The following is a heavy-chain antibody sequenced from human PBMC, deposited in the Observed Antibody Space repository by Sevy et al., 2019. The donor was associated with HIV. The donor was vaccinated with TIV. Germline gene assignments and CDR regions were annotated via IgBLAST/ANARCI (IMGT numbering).Heavy chain of an antibody. D-gene: IGHD6-13*01. J-gene: IGHJ4*02. Sequence: GGSLRLSCAASGFTFTSYAMSWVRQAPGKGLEWVSSISGSGATTYYADSVKGRFTISRDNSKNALYLQLNSLRAEDTAAYYCAKMFRLAVAGRFDYWGQGALVTVSS. V-gene: IGHV3-23*01. CDR2: ISGSGATT. CDR3: AKMFRLAVAGRFDY. CDR1: GFTFTSYA.